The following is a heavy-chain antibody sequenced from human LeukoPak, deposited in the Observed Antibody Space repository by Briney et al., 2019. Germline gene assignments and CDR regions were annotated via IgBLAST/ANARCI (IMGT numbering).Heavy chain of an antibody. Sequence: ASVKVSCKASGYTFTSYYMHWVRQAPGQGLEWMGWINPNSGGTNYAQKFQGRVTMTRDTSISTAYMELSRLRSDDTAVYYCARGPNSRYSGYATFDYWGQGTLVTVSS. V-gene: IGHV1-2*02. CDR1: GYTFTSYY. J-gene: IGHJ4*02. D-gene: IGHD5-12*01. CDR3: ARGPNSRYSGYATFDY. CDR2: INPNSGGT.